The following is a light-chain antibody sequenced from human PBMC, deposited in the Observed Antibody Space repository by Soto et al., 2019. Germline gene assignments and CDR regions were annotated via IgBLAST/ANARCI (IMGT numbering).Light chain of an antibody. CDR3: QKYYSYPL. CDR2: AAS. J-gene: IGKJ4*01. V-gene: IGKV1-8*01. Sequence: AIRMTQSPSSLPASTGDRVTITCRASQGISSYLAWYQQKPGKAPKLLIYAASTLQSGVPSRFSGSGSGTDFTLTISCLQSEDFATYYCQKYYSYPLFGGGTKVDIK. CDR1: QGISSY.